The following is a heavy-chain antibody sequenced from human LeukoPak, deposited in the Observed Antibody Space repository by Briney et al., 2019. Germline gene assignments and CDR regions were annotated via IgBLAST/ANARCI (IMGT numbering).Heavy chain of an antibody. CDR2: ITWNSGSI. CDR1: GFTFDDYA. D-gene: IGHD3-3*01. V-gene: IGHV3-9*03. Sequence: PGGSLRLSCAASGFTFDDYAMHWVRQAPGKGLEWVSGITWNSGSIDYADSVKGRFTISRDNAKNSLYLQMTSLRAEDMALYYCARDRAITIFGVVTPPMDVWGKGTTVTVSS. CDR3: ARDRAITIFGVVTPPMDV. J-gene: IGHJ6*03.